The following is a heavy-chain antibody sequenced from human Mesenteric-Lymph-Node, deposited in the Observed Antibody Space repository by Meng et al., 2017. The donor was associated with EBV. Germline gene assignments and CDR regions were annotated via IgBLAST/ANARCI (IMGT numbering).Heavy chain of an antibody. CDR1: GYIFTKYD. D-gene: IGHD1-14*01. Sequence: VPAVAGVGMPGAALKVSCKALGYIFTKYDINWVRQATGQGLELIGWINPNSGKTVYAQKFQGRVTMTANTSTTTAYIDLSSLRSEDTAVYYCARGVWFVSGTFDPWGQGTLVTVSS. J-gene: IGHJ5*02. V-gene: IGHV1-8*01. CDR3: ARGVWFVSGTFDP. CDR2: INPNSGKT.